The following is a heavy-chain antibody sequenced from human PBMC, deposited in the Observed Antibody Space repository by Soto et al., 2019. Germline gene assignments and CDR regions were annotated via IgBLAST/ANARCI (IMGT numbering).Heavy chain of an antibody. D-gene: IGHD3-10*01. CDR3: ARDRRGWFDP. CDR2: IWYDGSNK. J-gene: IGHJ5*02. V-gene: IGHV3-33*01. CDR1: GFTFSSYG. Sequence: QVQLVESGGGVVQPGRSLRLSCAASGFTFSSYGMHWVRQAPGKGLEWVAVIWYDGSNKYYADSVKGRFTISRDNSKNTLYLQMHSLRAEDTAVYYCARDRRGWFDPWGQGTLVTVSS.